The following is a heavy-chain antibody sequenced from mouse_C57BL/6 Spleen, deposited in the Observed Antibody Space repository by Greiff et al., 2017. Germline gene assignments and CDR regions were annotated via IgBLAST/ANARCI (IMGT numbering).Heavy chain of an antibody. CDR3: ARSITTVVAPDAMDY. Sequence: VQLQQSGPELVKPGASVKISCKASGYTFTDYYINWVKQRPGQGLEWIGWLFPGSGSTYYNEKFKGKATLTVDKSSSTAYMLLSSLTSEDSAVYFCARSITTVVAPDAMDYWGQGTSVTVSS. CDR1: GYTFTDYY. J-gene: IGHJ4*01. V-gene: IGHV1-75*01. D-gene: IGHD1-1*01. CDR2: LFPGSGST.